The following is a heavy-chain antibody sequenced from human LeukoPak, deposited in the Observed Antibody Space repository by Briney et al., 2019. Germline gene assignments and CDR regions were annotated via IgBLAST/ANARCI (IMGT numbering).Heavy chain of an antibody. V-gene: IGHV3-7*01. D-gene: IGHD3-10*01. CDR3: ARDHIAYYGSGSFEYYYMDV. Sequence: PGGSLRLSCAASGFTFSSYWMSWARQAPGKGLEWVANIKQDGSEKYYVDSVKGRFTISRDNAKNSLYLQMNSLRAEDTAVYYCARDHIAYYGSGSFEYYYMDVWGKGTTVTVSS. CDR2: IKQDGSEK. CDR1: GFTFSSYW. J-gene: IGHJ6*03.